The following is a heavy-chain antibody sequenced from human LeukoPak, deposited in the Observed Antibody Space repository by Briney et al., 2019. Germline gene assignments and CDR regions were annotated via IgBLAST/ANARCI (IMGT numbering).Heavy chain of an antibody. CDR2: SNSDGSST. D-gene: IGHD6-19*01. CDR3: ARGAGIYYTTGWTGWFDP. CDR1: GFTFDDYA. J-gene: IGHJ5*02. V-gene: IGHV3-74*01. Sequence: GGSLRLSCAASGFTFDDYAMHWVRQAPGKGLEWVSRSNSDGSSTVYADSVKGRFTISRDNAKNTLYLQMNSLRAEDTAVYYCARGAGIYYTTGWTGWFDPWGQGTLVTVTS.